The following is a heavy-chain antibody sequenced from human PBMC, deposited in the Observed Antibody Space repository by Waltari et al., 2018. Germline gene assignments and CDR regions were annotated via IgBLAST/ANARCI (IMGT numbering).Heavy chain of an antibody. CDR2: MNPNSGNT. V-gene: IGHV1-8*01. Sequence: QVQLVQSGAEVKKPGASVKVSCKASGYNFTSDDINWVRQATGQGLEWIGWMNPNSGNTGYAQKFQGRVTMTRNTSISTAYMELSSLRSEDTAVYYCARGILGYSSPKGDYWGQGTLVTVSS. J-gene: IGHJ4*02. D-gene: IGHD6-13*01. CDR1: GYNFTSDD. CDR3: ARGILGYSSPKGDY.